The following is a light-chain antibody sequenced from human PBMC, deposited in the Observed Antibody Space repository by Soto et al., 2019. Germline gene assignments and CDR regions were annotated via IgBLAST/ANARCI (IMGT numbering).Light chain of an antibody. V-gene: IGLV2-14*01. CDR3: NSYTTSNTRQIV. Sequence: QSELTQAASVSRSRGQPNPISCTGTSSDVGGYNYVSWYQQHPGKAPKFMIYDVSNRPSGVSTRFSGSKSGNTASLTISGLQAEDEADYYCNSYTTSNTRQIVFGTGTKVTVL. J-gene: IGLJ1*01. CDR1: SSDVGGYNY. CDR2: DVS.